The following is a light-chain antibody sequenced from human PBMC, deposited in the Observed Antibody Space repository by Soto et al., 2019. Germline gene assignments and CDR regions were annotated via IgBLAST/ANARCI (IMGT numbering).Light chain of an antibody. CDR2: DAS. CDR3: QQRSDLLT. Sequence: EIVLTQSPATLSLSPGERATLSCRASESVSTYLVWYQQKPGQAPRLLIYDASNRATGIPARFSGSGSGTDFILTISSLEPDDFAVYYCQQRSDLLTFGGGTKVEIK. V-gene: IGKV3-11*01. J-gene: IGKJ4*01. CDR1: ESVSTY.